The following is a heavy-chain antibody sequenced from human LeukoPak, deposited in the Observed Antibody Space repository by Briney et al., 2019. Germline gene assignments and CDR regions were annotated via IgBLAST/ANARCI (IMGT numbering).Heavy chain of an antibody. V-gene: IGHV4-34*01. J-gene: IGHJ4*02. CDR2: INHSGST. CDR1: GGSFSGYY. D-gene: IGHD3-3*01. Sequence: SETLSLTCAVYGGSFSGYYWSWIRQPPGKGLEWIGEINHSGSTNYNPSLKSRVTISVDTSKNQFSLKLSSVTAADTAVYYCARRYDFWSGYPPPLDYWGQGTLVTVSS. CDR3: ARRYDFWSGYPPPLDY.